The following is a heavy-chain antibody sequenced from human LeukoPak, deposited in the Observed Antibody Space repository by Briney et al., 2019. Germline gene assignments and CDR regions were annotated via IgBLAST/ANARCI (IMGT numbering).Heavy chain of an antibody. Sequence: SETLSLTCTVSGGSFSSGTYYWGWIRQPPGRGLEWIGSISYSGGTYYIPSLQSRVTISVDTSKNQFSLKLSSVTAADTAVYYCARHRESSGYSPFDYWGQGTLVTVSS. CDR3: ARHRESSGYSPFDY. D-gene: IGHD3-22*01. J-gene: IGHJ4*02. V-gene: IGHV4-39*01. CDR1: GGSFSSGTYY. CDR2: ISYSGGT.